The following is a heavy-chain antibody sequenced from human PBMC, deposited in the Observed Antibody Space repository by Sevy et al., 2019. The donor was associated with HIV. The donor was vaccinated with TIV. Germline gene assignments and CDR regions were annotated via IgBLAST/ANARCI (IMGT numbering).Heavy chain of an antibody. J-gene: IGHJ4*02. Sequence: GPVKVSCKISGYTFTTYHITWVRQAPGQGPECMGRISPHNGDTNYAPKFQGRVTMITDKSTSTAYMELRSLRSDDMAVYYCARAHCSGGRCYSLAYWGQGTLVTVSS. CDR2: ISPHNGDT. V-gene: IGHV1-18*03. D-gene: IGHD2-15*01. CDR3: ARAHCSGGRCYSLAY. CDR1: GYTFTTYH.